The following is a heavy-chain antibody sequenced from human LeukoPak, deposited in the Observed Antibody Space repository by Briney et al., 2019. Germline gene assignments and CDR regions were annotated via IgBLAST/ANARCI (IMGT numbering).Heavy chain of an antibody. J-gene: IGHJ4*02. CDR1: GYTFTSYD. V-gene: IGHV1-8*03. D-gene: IGHD5-12*01. Sequence: ASVKVSCKASGYTFTSYDINWVRQATGQGLEWMGWMNPNSGNTGYAQKFQDRVTITRNTSISTAYMELSSLRSEDTAVYYCARGFKWLRPYFDYWGQGTLVTVSS. CDR2: MNPNSGNT. CDR3: ARGFKWLRPYFDY.